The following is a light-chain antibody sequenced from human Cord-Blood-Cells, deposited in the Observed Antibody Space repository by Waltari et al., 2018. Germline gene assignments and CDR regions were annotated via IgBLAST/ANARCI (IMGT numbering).Light chain of an antibody. J-gene: IGKJ1*01. Sequence: AIRMTQSPSSSPASTGDRVTITCRASQGISSYLAWYQQKPGKAPKLLIHAASTLQSGVPSRFSCSGSGTDFTLTISCLQSEDFATYYCQQYYSYPPTFGQGTKVEIK. CDR1: QGISSY. V-gene: IGKV1-8*01. CDR3: QQYYSYPPT. CDR2: AAS.